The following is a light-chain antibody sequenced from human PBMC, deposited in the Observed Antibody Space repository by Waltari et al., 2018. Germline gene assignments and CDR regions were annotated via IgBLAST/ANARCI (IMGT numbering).Light chain of an antibody. CDR2: AAS. Sequence: DIQLTQSPSFLSASVGDRVTLTCRASQGISSYLAWYQQKPGKAPKLLIYAASTLQSGVPSRFSGSGSGTEFTLTISSLQPEDFATYYCQQRSNWLWTFGQGTKVEIK. CDR3: QQRSNWLWT. V-gene: IGKV1-9*01. CDR1: QGISSY. J-gene: IGKJ1*01.